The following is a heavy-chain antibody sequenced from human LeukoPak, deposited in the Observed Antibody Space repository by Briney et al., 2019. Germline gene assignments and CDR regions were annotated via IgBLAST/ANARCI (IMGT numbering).Heavy chain of an antibody. J-gene: IGHJ6*02. CDR1: GGSISIYY. CDR3: ARGASAYYYAMDV. Sequence: SETLSLTCTVSGGSISIYYWNWIRQPPGKGLEWIGYIYDSGSTNYNPSLQSRVTISVDTSKNQFSLKLNSVTAADTAVYYCARGASAYYYAMDVWGQGTTVTV. V-gene: IGHV4-59*01. CDR2: IYDSGST.